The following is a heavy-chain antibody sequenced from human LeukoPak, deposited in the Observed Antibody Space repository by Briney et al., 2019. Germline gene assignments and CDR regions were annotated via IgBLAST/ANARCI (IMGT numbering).Heavy chain of an antibody. Sequence: PGGSLRLSCAASGFTFSSYAMSWVRQAPGKRLEWVSAISGSGGSTYYADSVKGRFTISRDNSKSTLYLQMNSLRAEDTAVHYCAKDQDHIVVVTATLDYWGQGTLVTVSS. D-gene: IGHD2-21*02. V-gene: IGHV3-23*01. CDR3: AKDQDHIVVVTATLDY. J-gene: IGHJ4*02. CDR2: ISGSGGST. CDR1: GFTFSSYA.